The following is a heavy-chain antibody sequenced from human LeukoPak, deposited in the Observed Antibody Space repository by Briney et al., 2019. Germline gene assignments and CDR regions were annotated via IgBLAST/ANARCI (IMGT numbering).Heavy chain of an antibody. D-gene: IGHD3-9*01. V-gene: IGHV1-18*01. J-gene: IGHJ4*02. Sequence: ASVKVPCKASGYTFTSYGISWVRQAPGQGLEWMGWISAYDGTTNYAQNFQGRVTMSTDTSTTTAYMELRSLRSDDTAVYYCARGDGILTGYFRGFDYWGQGTLVTVSS. CDR3: ARGDGILTGYFRGFDY. CDR1: GYTFTSYG. CDR2: ISAYDGTT.